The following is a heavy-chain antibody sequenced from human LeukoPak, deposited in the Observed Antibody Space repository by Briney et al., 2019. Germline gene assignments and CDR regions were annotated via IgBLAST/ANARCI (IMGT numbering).Heavy chain of an antibody. CDR2: ISRDGGAT. Sequence: PGRSRRLSCSADGFSFSDFAFDWVRQAPGRGLEYISAISRDGGATYYADSVKGKFIISRDNSKNKLYLQMSSLRAEDTAIYYCVKTSTYYYYDYWGQGTLVTVSS. CDR3: VKTSTYYYYDY. D-gene: IGHD1-1*01. V-gene: IGHV3-64D*09. J-gene: IGHJ4*02. CDR1: GFSFSDFA.